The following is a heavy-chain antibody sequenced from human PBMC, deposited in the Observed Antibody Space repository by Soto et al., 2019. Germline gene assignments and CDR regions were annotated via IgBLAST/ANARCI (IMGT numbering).Heavy chain of an antibody. CDR1: GFTFSSYD. J-gene: IGHJ6*02. CDR3: AGYSSSSYYYGMDV. D-gene: IGHD6-6*01. CDR2: IGTAGDT. Sequence: GGSLRLSCAAPGFTFSSYDMHWVRQATGKGLEWVSAIGTAGDTYYPGSVKGRFTISRENAKNSLYLQMNSLRAEDTAVYYCAGYSSSSYYYGMDVWGQGTTVTVSS. V-gene: IGHV3-13*01.